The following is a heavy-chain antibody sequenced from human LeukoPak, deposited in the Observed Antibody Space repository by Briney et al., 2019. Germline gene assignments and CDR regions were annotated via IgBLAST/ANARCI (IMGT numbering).Heavy chain of an antibody. J-gene: IGHJ4*02. D-gene: IGHD3-22*01. Sequence: ASVKVSCKASGYTFTSYGISWVRQAPGQGLEWMGWISAYNGNTNYAQKLQGRVTMTTDTSTSTAYMELRSLRSDDTAVYYCARVSITMIVVVNPNFDYWGQGTLVTVSS. CDR2: ISAYNGNT. V-gene: IGHV1-18*01. CDR3: ARVSITMIVVVNPNFDY. CDR1: GYTFTSYG.